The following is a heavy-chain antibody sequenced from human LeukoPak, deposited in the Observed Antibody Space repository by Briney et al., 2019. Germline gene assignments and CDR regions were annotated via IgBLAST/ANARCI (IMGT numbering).Heavy chain of an antibody. CDR1: GFTFSSYG. CDR2: IRCAGSNK. J-gene: IGHJ4*02. CDR3: ARDIAATDY. D-gene: IGHD6-13*01. V-gene: IGHV3-30*02. Sequence: PGGSLRLSCAASGFTFSSYGMHWVRQAPGKGLEWGAFIRCAGSNKYYADSVKGRFTISRDNSKNTLYLQMNSLRAEVTAVYYCARDIAATDYWGQGTLVTVSS.